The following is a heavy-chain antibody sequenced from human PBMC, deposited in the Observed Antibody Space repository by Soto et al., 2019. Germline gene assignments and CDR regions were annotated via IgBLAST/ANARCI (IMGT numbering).Heavy chain of an antibody. Sequence: GGGLIHPGGSLRLSCAPSGLSVSNNYMSWVRQAPGKGLEWVSIIYNDGNTYYADSVRGRFTISRDNSKNTLSLQMNRLRAEDTAVYYCARDGYNPYWFATWGQGTLVTVSS. CDR2: IYNDGNT. D-gene: IGHD1-20*01. CDR3: ARDGYNPYWFAT. J-gene: IGHJ5*02. V-gene: IGHV3-53*01. CDR1: GLSVSNNY.